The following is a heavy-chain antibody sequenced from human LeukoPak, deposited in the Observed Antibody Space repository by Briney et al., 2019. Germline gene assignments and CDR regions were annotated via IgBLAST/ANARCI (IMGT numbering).Heavy chain of an antibody. Sequence: PSETLSLTCAVSVGSISSSNWWNWVRQPPGRGLEWIEEIYHSGNTHYKPSLRSRLTISVDKSKNQFSLTLSSVTAADTAVYYCATSVAKKFDYWGQGTLVTVSS. CDR3: ATSVAKKFDY. D-gene: IGHD5-12*01. J-gene: IGHJ4*02. V-gene: IGHV4-4*02. CDR1: VGSISSSNW. CDR2: IYHSGNT.